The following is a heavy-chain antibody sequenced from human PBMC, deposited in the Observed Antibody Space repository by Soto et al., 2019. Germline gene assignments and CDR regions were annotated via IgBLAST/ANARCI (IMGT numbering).Heavy chain of an antibody. J-gene: IGHJ6*02. D-gene: IGHD3-16*02. V-gene: IGHV3-23*01. CDR3: AKLNGYNYYYGMDV. Sequence: EVQLLESGGDLAQPGGSLRLSCAASGFKFSSYDISWVRQAQGKGLEWVSTISGSVETYYADSVKGRFTISRDNSKNTLYVLKNSLRAEDTAVYCCAKLNGYNYYYGMDVWGQGTTVTVAS. CDR1: GFKFSSYD. CDR2: ISGSVET.